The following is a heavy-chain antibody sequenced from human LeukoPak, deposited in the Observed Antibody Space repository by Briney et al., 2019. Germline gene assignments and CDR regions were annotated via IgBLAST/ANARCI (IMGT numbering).Heavy chain of an antibody. D-gene: IGHD3-16*02. V-gene: IGHV3-21*01. Sequence: PGGSLRLSCAASGFTFSSYAMHWVRQAPGKGLEWVSSISSSSSYIYYADSVKGRFTISRDNAKNSLYLQMNSLRAEDTAVYYCARAPAGGYPIDDAFDIWGQGTMVTVSS. CDR1: GFTFSSYA. CDR3: ARAPAGGYPIDDAFDI. CDR2: ISSSSSYI. J-gene: IGHJ3*02.